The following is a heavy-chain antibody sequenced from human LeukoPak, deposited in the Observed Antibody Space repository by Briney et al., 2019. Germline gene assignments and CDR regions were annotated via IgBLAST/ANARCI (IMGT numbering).Heavy chain of an antibody. D-gene: IGHD2-15*01. CDR2: ISGGPVST. J-gene: IGHJ4*02. CDR3: AKSGRYCSGGSCYQEASLDY. CDR1: GFTFSSYG. Sequence: TGGSLRLSCAASGFTFSSYGMTWVRQAPGKGLEWVSGISGGPVSTNYADSVKGRFTISRDNSKNTLYLQMNTLRAEDTAIYYCAKSGRYCSGGSCYQEASLDYWGQGTLVTVSS. V-gene: IGHV3-23*01.